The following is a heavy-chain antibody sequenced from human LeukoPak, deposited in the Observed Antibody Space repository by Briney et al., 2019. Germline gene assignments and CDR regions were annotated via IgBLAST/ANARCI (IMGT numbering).Heavy chain of an antibody. CDR1: GGSISSSNW. V-gene: IGHV4-4*02. D-gene: IGHD2-2*03. CDR2: INHSGST. CDR3: ARGALDIVVVPAATYWEIFDY. Sequence: SETLSLTCAVSGGSISSSNWWSWVRQPPGKGLEWIGEINHSGSTNYDPSLKSRVTISVDTSKNQFSLKLSSVTAADTAVYYCARGALDIVVVPAATYWEIFDYWGQGTLVTVSS. J-gene: IGHJ4*02.